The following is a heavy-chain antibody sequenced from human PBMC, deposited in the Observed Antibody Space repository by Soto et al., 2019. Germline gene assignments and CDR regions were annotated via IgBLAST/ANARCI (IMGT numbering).Heavy chain of an antibody. V-gene: IGHV1-18*04. D-gene: IGHD3-3*01. J-gene: IGHJ4*02. Sequence: ASVKVSCKASGFNFTKYDINWVRQAPGQGLEWMGWISAYSGITNYAQRLQGRVTMTTDTSTSTAYMDLRRLTSDDTAVYYCARSLWQLEYFEGLDSWGQGTLVTVS. CDR2: ISAYSGIT. CDR1: GFNFTKYD. CDR3: ARSLWQLEYFEGLDS.